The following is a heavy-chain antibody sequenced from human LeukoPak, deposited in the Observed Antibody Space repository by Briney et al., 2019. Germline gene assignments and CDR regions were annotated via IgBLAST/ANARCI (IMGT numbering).Heavy chain of an antibody. CDR2: TNKEGTGT. CDR1: GFTFSDYW. V-gene: IGHV3-74*01. J-gene: IGHJ3*01. Sequence: GESLRLSCAASGFTFSDYWMHWVRQAPGKGLMWVSRTNKEGTGTTYADSVRGRFTISRDNAKNTLLLQVNSLRAEDTGVYYCAREMGSSSYVLDVWGQGTMVTVSS. D-gene: IGHD2-2*01. CDR3: AREMGSSSYVLDV.